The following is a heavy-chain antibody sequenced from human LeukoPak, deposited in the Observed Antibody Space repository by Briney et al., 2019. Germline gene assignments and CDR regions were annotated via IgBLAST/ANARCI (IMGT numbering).Heavy chain of an antibody. CDR1: GGSFSGYY. Sequence: SETLSLTCAVYGGSFSGYYWSWIRQPPGKGLEWLGEINHSGSTNYNPSLKSRVTISVDTSKNQFSLKLSSVTAADTAVYYCARVRLLWFGRNWFDPWGQGTLVTVSS. CDR3: ARVRLLWFGRNWFDP. V-gene: IGHV4-34*01. D-gene: IGHD3-10*01. J-gene: IGHJ5*02. CDR2: INHSGST.